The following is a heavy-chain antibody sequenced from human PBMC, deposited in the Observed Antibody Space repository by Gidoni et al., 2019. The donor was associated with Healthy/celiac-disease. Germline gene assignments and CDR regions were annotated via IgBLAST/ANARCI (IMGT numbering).Heavy chain of an antibody. CDR3: ARLRWSRPTRCFDY. Sequence: QVQLPESAPGLVKPSQTLSLTCTVSGGSISSGGYYWSWFRQHPGKGLEWIGYIYYSGSTYYNPSLKSRVTISVDTSKNQFSLKLSSVTAADTAVYYCARLRWSRPTRCFDYWGQGTLVTVSS. CDR1: GGSISSGGYY. CDR2: IYYSGST. J-gene: IGHJ4*02. V-gene: IGHV4-31*03. D-gene: IGHD2-8*02.